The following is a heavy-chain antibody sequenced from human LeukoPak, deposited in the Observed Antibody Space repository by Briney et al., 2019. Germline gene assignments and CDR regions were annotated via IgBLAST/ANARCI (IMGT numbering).Heavy chain of an antibody. D-gene: IGHD4-23*01. Sequence: GGSLRLSCAASGFTFSSYAMHWVRQAPGKGLEWVAVISYDGSNKYYADSVKGRFTISRDNAKNTLYLQMNSLRVEDAAVYYCARGRPHGNDYWGQGTLVTVSS. CDR1: GFTFSSYA. J-gene: IGHJ4*02. V-gene: IGHV3-30*04. CDR2: ISYDGSNK. CDR3: ARGRPHGNDY.